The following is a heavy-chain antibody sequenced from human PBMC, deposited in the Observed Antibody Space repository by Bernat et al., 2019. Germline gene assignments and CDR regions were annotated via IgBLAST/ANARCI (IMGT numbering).Heavy chain of an antibody. CDR2: FNSDGSST. V-gene: IGHV3-74*01. CDR1: GFTFSSYW. D-gene: IGHD3-3*01. J-gene: IGHJ4*02. Sequence: DVQLVESGGGLVQPGGSLRLSCAASGFTFSSYWMHWVRQAPGKGLVWVSRFNSDGSSTTYAYSVKGRFTISRDNAKNTVYLQMNSLRAEDTDVYYCARARYYDLIDYWGQGTLVTVSS. CDR3: ARARYYDLIDY.